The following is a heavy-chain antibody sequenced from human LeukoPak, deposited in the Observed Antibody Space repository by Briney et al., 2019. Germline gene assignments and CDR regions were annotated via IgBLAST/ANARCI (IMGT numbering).Heavy chain of an antibody. CDR3: ANEAHQYFEH. Sequence: GGSLRLSCAASGFTFDHYTMHWVRQAPGKGLEGISLITRDGGSTFYSDSVKGRFTISRDNSRNSLFLQMSSLTTEDTALYYCANEAHQYFEHWGQGTLVIVAS. CDR2: ITRDGGST. V-gene: IGHV3-43*01. J-gene: IGHJ1*01. CDR1: GFTFDHYT.